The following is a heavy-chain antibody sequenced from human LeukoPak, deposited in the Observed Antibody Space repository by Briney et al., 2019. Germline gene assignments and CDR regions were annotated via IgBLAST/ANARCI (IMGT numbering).Heavy chain of an antibody. CDR1: GFTFSSYT. J-gene: IGHJ4*02. D-gene: IGHD3-10*01. CDR2: ISSSSSII. CDR3: AKDVTMVRGVYYFDY. V-gene: IGHV3-48*04. Sequence: GGSLRLSCTASGFTFSSYTMNWVRQAPGKGLEWVSYISSSSSIIYYADSVKGRFTISRDNAKNSLYLQMNSLRADDTAVYYCAKDVTMVRGVYYFDYWGQGTLVTVSS.